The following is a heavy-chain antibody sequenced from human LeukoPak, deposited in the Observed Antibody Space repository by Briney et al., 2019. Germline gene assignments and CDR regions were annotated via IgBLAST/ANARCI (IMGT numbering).Heavy chain of an antibody. V-gene: IGHV3-21*01. CDR1: GFIFSDST. Sequence: GGSLRLSCAASGFIFSDSTMNWVRQAPGKGLEWVSSISSSSSYIYYADSVKGRFTISRDNAKNSLYLQMNSLRAEDTAVYYCARDAVGASDYWGQGTLVTVSS. CDR3: ARDAVGASDY. CDR2: ISSSSSYI. D-gene: IGHD1-26*01. J-gene: IGHJ4*02.